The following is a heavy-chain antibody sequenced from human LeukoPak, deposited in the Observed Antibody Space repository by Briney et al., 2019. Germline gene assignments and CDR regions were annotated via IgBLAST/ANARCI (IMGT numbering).Heavy chain of an antibody. CDR1: GFTFGNYA. V-gene: IGHV3-43D*03. D-gene: IGHD1-7*01. J-gene: IGHJ4*02. CDR3: AKDGNWNYHYFDY. Sequence: GGSLRLSCTASGFTFGNYAMTWVRQAPGKGLEWVSLISWDGVSTYYADSVKGRFTISRDNNKNSLYLQMNSLRPDDTALYFCAKDGNWNYHYFDYWGQGTLVTVSS. CDR2: ISWDGVST.